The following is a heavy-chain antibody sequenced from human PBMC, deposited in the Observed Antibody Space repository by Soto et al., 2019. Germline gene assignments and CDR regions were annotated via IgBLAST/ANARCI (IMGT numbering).Heavy chain of an antibody. CDR2: INSDGTST. Sequence: GGSLRLSCAASGFSFNSYWMHWVRQAPGKGLVWVSRINSDGTSTSNADPVKGRFTISRDNAKNTLYLQMNSLTVEDTAVYYCARGTNWGPDYWGQGTLVTVSS. V-gene: IGHV3-74*01. D-gene: IGHD7-27*01. CDR3: ARGTNWGPDY. CDR1: GFSFNSYW. J-gene: IGHJ4*02.